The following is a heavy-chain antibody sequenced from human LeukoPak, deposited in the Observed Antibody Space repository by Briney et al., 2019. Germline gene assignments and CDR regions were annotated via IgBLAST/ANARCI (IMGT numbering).Heavy chain of an antibody. V-gene: IGHV4-39*01. CDR2: INYSGTI. J-gene: IGHJ4*02. Sequence: KPSETLSLTCNVSGGSINSNNHYWGWIRQPPGKGLEWLGSINYSGTIFYSPSFNSRVTISVDTSGNQFSLKLTSATAADTAVYYCARHPGYSSGWWYFDFWGQGTLVTVSS. CDR1: GGSINSNNHY. CDR3: ARHPGYSSGWWYFDF. D-gene: IGHD5-18*01.